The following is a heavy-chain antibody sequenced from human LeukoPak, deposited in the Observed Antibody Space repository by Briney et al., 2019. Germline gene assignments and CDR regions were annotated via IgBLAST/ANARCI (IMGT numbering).Heavy chain of an antibody. CDR1: GFSLSTFS. CDR3: ARDLPGSSWYALDS. V-gene: IGHV3-21*01. CDR2: ISGTGSV. D-gene: IGHD6-13*01. Sequence: GGSLRLSCAASGFSLSTFSMNWVRQAPGKGLEWVSCISGTGSVYYAASVRGRFTISRDNAGNSLFLQLNSLRTEDTAVYFCARDLPGSSWYALDSWGQGTLVTVSS. J-gene: IGHJ5*01.